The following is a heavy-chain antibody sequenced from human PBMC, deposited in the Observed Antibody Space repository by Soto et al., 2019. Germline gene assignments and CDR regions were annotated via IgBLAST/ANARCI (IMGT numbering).Heavy chain of an antibody. CDR2: IYYSGST. D-gene: IGHD3-10*01. J-gene: IGHJ6*03. V-gene: IGHV4-39*01. CDR3: ARLVKIRGAYYYYMDV. CDR1: GGSISSSSYY. Sequence: SETLSLTCTVSGGSISSSSYYWGWIRQPPGKGLEWIGSIYYSGSTYYNPSLKSRVTISVDTSKNQFSLKLSSVTAADTVVYYCARLVKIRGAYYYYMDVWGKGTTVTVSS.